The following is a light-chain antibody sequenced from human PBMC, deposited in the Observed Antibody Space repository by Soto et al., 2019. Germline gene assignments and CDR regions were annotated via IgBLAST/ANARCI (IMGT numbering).Light chain of an antibody. CDR2: GAS. J-gene: IGKJ3*01. V-gene: IGKV3-20*01. Sequence: EIVLTQSPGTLSLSPGERATLSCRASQSVSSSSLAWYQQKPGQAPRLLIYGASSRATGIPDRFSGSGSGTDFTLSISRLEPEDFAVYYCQHYGTSHFTFGPGTKVDIK. CDR3: QHYGTSHFT. CDR1: QSVSSSS.